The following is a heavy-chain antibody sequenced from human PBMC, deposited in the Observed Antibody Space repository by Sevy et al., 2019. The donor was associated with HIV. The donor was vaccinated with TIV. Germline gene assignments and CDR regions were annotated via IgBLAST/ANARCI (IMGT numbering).Heavy chain of an antibody. CDR2: ISSSSSTI. J-gene: IGHJ6*02. Sequence: GGSLRLSCAASGFTFSSYSMNWVRQAPGKGLEWVSYISSSSSTIYYADSMKGRFTISRDNAKNSLYLQMNSLRDEDTAVYYCARNEAVRGVITTLDYYYGMDVWGQGTTVTVSS. V-gene: IGHV3-48*02. D-gene: IGHD3-10*01. CDR1: GFTFSSYS. CDR3: ARNEAVRGVITTLDYYYGMDV.